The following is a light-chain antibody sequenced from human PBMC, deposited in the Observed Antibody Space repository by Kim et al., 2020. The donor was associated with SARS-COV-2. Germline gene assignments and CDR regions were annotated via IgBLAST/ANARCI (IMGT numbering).Light chain of an antibody. J-gene: IGKJ2*01. Sequence: EIVLTQSPGTLSVSPGERATLSCRASQNINTNLAWYQQQPGQAPRLLIYDASTRATDIPVRFSGSGSGTEFTLTISSLQSEEFTLYYCHQYNSWPPADTFGQGTKLEI. CDR3: HQYNSWPPADT. CDR1: QNINTN. V-gene: IGKV3-15*01. CDR2: DAS.